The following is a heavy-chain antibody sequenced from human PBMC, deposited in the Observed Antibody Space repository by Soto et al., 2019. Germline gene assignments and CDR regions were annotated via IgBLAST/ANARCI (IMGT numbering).Heavy chain of an antibody. V-gene: IGHV4-34*01. CDR2: IEHNGNN. CDR3: ARDFRYFPY. D-gene: IGHD3-10*01. CDR1: GGTFSGYF. Sequence: KTSETLSLTCAVSGGTFSGYFWSWVRQPPGKGLEWIGEIEHNGNNNINPSLRSRVTLSVDTSKNQIPLTLTSVTAADTAVYYCARDFRYFPYWGHGTLVTVSS. J-gene: IGHJ4*01.